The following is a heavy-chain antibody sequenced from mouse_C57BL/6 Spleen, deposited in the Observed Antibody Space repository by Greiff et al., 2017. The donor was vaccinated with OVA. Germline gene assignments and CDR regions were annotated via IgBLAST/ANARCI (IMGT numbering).Heavy chain of an antibody. CDR1: GYSITSGYY. V-gene: IGHV3-6*01. CDR3: ARRDLGFDY. CDR2: ISYDGSN. J-gene: IGHJ2*01. Sequence: EVKLQESGPGLVKPSQSLSLTCSVTGYSITSGYYWNWIRQFPGNKLEWMGYISYDGSNNYNPSLKNRISITRDTSKNQFFLKLNSVTTEDTATYYCARRDLGFDYWGQGTTLTVSS.